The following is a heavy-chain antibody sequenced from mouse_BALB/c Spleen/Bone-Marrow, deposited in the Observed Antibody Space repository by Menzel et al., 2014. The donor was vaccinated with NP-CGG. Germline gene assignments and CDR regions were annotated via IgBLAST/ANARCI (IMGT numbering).Heavy chain of an antibody. CDR3: ARGGDRCDDWFAY. J-gene: IGHJ3*01. V-gene: IGHV1S29*02. Sequence: VQLQQSGPELVKPGASVKISCKASGYTFTDYNMHWVKQSHGKSLEWIGYIYPYNGGTGYNQKFKSKATLTVDHSSSTAYMELRSLTSEDSAVYYCARGGDRCDDWFAYWGQGTLVTVAA. CDR2: IYPYNGGT. D-gene: IGHD2-14*01. CDR1: GYTFTDYN.